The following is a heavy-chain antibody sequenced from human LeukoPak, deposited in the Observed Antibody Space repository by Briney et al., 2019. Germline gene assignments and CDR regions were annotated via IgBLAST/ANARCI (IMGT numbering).Heavy chain of an antibody. Sequence: PGGSLRLSCAASGFTLRSYWMHWVRKATGKGLVWVSNINGDGSSTSYADSVKGRFTISRDNAKNTLYLQINSPRAEDTAVYYCARDRAYSFDYWGQGTLVTVSS. J-gene: IGHJ4*02. CDR2: INGDGSST. CDR1: GFTLRSYW. CDR3: ARDRAYSFDY. V-gene: IGHV3-74*01. D-gene: IGHD5-18*01.